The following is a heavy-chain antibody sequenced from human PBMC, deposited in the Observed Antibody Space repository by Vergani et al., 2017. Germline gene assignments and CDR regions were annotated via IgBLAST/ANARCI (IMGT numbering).Heavy chain of an antibody. Sequence: VQLVQSGAEVRKPGASVTVSCTASGYIFKNYYIHWLRQAPGQAFEWMGILNPTTGHTTSAQKFMGRVDMTRDPSTDTSTRTVQMTLSSLRSEDTAVYYCARDGGAPEKYFDWLLPSINWFDPWGQGTLVTVSS. D-gene: IGHD3-9*01. J-gene: IGHJ5*02. CDR3: ARDGGAPEKYFDWLLPSINWFDP. CDR2: LNPTTGHT. V-gene: IGHV1-46*02. CDR1: GYIFKNYY.